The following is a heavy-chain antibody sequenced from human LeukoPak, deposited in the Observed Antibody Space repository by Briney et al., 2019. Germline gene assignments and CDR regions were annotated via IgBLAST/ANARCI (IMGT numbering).Heavy chain of an antibody. CDR3: ARARDGYNSSRAGDY. Sequence: GGSLRLSCAASGFTFSSYWMHWVRQAPGKGLVLVSRINGDGSSTSYADSVKGRFTISRDNAKNTLYLQMNSLRAEDTAVYYCARARDGYNSSRAGDYWGQGTLVTVSS. CDR2: INGDGSST. V-gene: IGHV3-74*01. D-gene: IGHD5-24*01. CDR1: GFTFSSYW. J-gene: IGHJ4*02.